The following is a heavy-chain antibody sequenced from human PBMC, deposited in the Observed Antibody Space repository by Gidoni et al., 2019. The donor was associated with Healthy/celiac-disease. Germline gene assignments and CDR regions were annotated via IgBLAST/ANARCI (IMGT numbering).Heavy chain of an antibody. Sequence: QVQLVESGGGVVQPGRSLRLSCAASGFTFSSYGMHWVRQAPGKGVEWVAVIWYDGSNKYYADSVKGRFTISRDNSKNTLYLQMNSLRAEDTAVYYCARELRGAFDIWGQGTMVTVSS. J-gene: IGHJ3*02. V-gene: IGHV3-33*01. CDR3: ARELRGAFDI. CDR1: GFTFSSYG. CDR2: IWYDGSNK. D-gene: IGHD4-17*01.